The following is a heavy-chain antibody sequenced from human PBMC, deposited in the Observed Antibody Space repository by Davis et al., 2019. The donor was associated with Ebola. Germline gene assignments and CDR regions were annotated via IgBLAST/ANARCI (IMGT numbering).Heavy chain of an antibody. Sequence: GGSLRLSCAASGFTFSSYGMHWVRQAPGKGLGWVAVIWYDGSNKYYADSVKGRFTISRDNSKNTLYLQMNSLRAEDTAVYYCARDPPRHDILTGLFDYWGQGTLVTVSS. D-gene: IGHD3-9*01. CDR2: IWYDGSNK. CDR3: ARDPPRHDILTGLFDY. V-gene: IGHV3-33*01. J-gene: IGHJ4*02. CDR1: GFTFSSYG.